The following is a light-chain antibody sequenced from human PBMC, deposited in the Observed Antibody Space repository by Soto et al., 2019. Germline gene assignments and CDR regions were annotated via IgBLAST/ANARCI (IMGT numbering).Light chain of an antibody. J-gene: IGLJ3*02. CDR2: EGS. CDR3: CSYAGSRV. V-gene: IGLV2-23*01. CDR1: SSDVGSYKL. Sequence: QSALTQPASVSGSPGQSITIYCTGTSSDVGSYKLVSWYQQHPGKAPKLMIYEGSKRPSGVSNRFSGSKSGNTASLTISGLQAEDEADYYCCSYAGSRVFGGGTKLTVL.